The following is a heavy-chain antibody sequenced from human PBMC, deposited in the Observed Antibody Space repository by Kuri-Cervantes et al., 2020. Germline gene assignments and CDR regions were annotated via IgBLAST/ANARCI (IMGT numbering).Heavy chain of an antibody. D-gene: IGHD4/OR15-4a*01. CDR3: ARAGLGDYGNHETVIGAGAFDI. CDR2: INPSGGST. CDR1: GYTFTSYC. J-gene: IGHJ3*02. Sequence: GGSLRLSCKASGYTFTSYCMHWVRQAPGQGLEWMGIINPSGGSTSYAQKFQGRVTMTTDTSTSTAFMELRNLRSDDTAVYHCARAGLGDYGNHETVIGAGAFDIWGQGTMVTVSS. V-gene: IGHV1-46*01.